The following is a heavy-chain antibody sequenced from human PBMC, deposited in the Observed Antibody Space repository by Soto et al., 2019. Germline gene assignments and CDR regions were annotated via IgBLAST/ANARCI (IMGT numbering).Heavy chain of an antibody. V-gene: IGHV4-59*02. Sequence: SETLSLTCTVSFGSVSSYYWSWIRQPPGKGLEWIGYIYHSGTTSYNPSLKSRVTISLDTSRNQFSLKLSSVTAADTAVYYCARLFLTQYFDYWGPGTLVTVSS. CDR3: ARLFLTQYFDY. CDR2: IYHSGTT. J-gene: IGHJ4*02. CDR1: FGSVSSYY. D-gene: IGHD2-21*01.